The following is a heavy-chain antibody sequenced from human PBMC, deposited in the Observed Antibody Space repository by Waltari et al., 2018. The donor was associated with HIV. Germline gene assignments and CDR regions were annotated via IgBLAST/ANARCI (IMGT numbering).Heavy chain of an antibody. D-gene: IGHD2-2*01. V-gene: IGHV1-2*02. J-gene: IGHJ4*02. Sequence: FTDYYIHWVRQAPGQGLEWLGWINPDTGGTKYPQAFQGRVTLTRDTSISTAYMELTSLKSDDTAVYFCANALGLRAPLDYWGQGTLVTVSS. CDR2: INPDTGGT. CDR1: FTDYY. CDR3: ANALGLRAPLDY.